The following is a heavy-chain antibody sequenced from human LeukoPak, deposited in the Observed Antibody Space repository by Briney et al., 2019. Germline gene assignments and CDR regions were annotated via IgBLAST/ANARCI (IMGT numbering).Heavy chain of an antibody. J-gene: IGHJ4*02. CDR3: AGRQVRGISD. CDR1: GFTFSSYY. CDR2: IKQDGCEK. V-gene: IGHV3-7*01. D-gene: IGHD3-10*01. Sequence: GGSLRLSCAASGFTFSSYYMSWVRQAPGKGLEWVANIKQDGCEKHYVDSVKGRFTISRDNAKNSLYLQMNSLRAEDTAVYYCAGRQVRGISDWGQGTLVTVSS.